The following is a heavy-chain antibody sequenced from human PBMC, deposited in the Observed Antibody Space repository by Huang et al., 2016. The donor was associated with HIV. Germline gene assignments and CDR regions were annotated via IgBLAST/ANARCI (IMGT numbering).Heavy chain of an antibody. V-gene: IGHV5-51*01. CDR1: GYSFTNYW. CDR3: ARRGFNTGSSPDS. J-gene: IGHJ4*02. CDR2: IYPGDSDA. Sequence: EVQLVQSGPEVKKPGESLKISCRVSGYSFTNYWIGWVRQRHGKGLEWMAIIYPGDSDAADNPSFRGQVTISADKSINTAHLQWDSLKTSDSAIYYCARRGFNTGSSPDSWGQGTLVTVSS. D-gene: IGHD1-26*01.